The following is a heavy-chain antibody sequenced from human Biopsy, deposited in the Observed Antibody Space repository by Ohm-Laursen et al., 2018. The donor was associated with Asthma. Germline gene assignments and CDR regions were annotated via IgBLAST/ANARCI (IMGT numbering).Heavy chain of an antibody. J-gene: IGHJ4*02. CDR3: AKDRVAGRSYYFDY. D-gene: IGHD6-13*01. Sequence: SLRLSCSASGFTFGDYWMNWVRRAPGKGLEWVAQILFDGRKINYPDSVKGRFTISRDNSKNMVYLQMNSLRPEDTAVYYCAKDRVAGRSYYFDYWGQGSLVSVSS. V-gene: IGHV3-30*18. CDR2: ILFDGRKI. CDR1: GFTFGDYW.